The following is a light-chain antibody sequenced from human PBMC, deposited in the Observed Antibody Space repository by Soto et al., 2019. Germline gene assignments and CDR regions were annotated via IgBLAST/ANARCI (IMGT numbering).Light chain of an antibody. Sequence: EIAMTQSPATLSVSPGERATRACRASQSVSSNLAWYQQKPGQAPRLLIYDASTRATGIPARFSGSGSGTEFTLTISSLQSEDFAVYYCQQYNNWPPWTFGQGTKVEIK. V-gene: IGKV3-15*01. J-gene: IGKJ1*01. CDR1: QSVSSN. CDR2: DAS. CDR3: QQYNNWPPWT.